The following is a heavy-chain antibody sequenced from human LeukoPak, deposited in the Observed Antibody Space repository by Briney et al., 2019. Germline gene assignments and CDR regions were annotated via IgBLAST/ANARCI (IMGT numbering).Heavy chain of an antibody. CDR2: IYYSGST. CDR3: ARDAPSGWYLYFDY. D-gene: IGHD6-19*01. CDR1: GGSISSYY. V-gene: IGHV4-59*01. Sequence: PSETLSLTCTVSGGSISSYYWGWIRQPPGKGLEWIGYIYYSGSTNYNPSLKSRVTISVDTSKNQFSLKLSSVTAADTAVYYCARDAPSGWYLYFDYWGQGTLVTVSS. J-gene: IGHJ4*02.